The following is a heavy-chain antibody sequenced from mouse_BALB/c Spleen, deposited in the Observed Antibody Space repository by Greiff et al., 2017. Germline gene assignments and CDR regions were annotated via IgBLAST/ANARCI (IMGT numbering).Heavy chain of an antibody. Sequence: EVKLVESGGGLVKPGGSLKLSCAASGFTFSSYAMSWVRQTPEKRLEWVASISSGGSTYYPDSVKGRFTISRDNARNILYQQMSSLRSEDTAMYYCARQGGLLRGWYFDVWGAGTTVTVSS. J-gene: IGHJ1*01. V-gene: IGHV5-6-5*01. CDR3: ARQGGLLRGWYFDV. CDR2: ISSGGST. CDR1: GFTFSSYA. D-gene: IGHD2-3*01.